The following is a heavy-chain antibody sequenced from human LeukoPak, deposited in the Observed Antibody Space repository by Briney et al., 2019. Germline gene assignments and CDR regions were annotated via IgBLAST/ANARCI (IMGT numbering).Heavy chain of an antibody. CDR1: GFTFDNYA. D-gene: IGHD5-24*01. CDR2: SSGRGEYT. J-gene: IGHJ4*02. CDR3: AKDRDGYNSGRYFDY. V-gene: IGHV3-23*01. Sequence: PGGSLRLSCAASGFTFDNYAMSWVRQAPGKGLEWVSVSSGRGEYTNHADSVKGRVTISRDSFKNTLYLQMNSLTAEDTAVYYCAKDRDGYNSGRYFDYWGQGTLVTVSS.